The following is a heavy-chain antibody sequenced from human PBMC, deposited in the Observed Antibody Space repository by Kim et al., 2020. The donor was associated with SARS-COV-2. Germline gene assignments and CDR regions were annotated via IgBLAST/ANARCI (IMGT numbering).Heavy chain of an antibody. CDR3: ARTYGSGSYYGYYGMDV. J-gene: IGHJ6*02. CDR2: IWYDGSNK. Sequence: GGSLRLSCAASGFTFSSYGMHCVRQAPGKGLEWVAVIWYDGSNKYYEDSVKGRFTISRDNSKNTLYLQMNSRRAEDTAVYYCARTYGSGSYYGYYGMDVWGQGTTVTVS. V-gene: IGHV3-33*01. CDR1: GFTFSSYG. D-gene: IGHD3-10*01.